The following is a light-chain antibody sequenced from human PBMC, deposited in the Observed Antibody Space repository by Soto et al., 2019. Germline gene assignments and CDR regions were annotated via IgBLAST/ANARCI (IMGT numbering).Light chain of an antibody. CDR1: SGHSNYA. J-gene: IGLJ2*01. CDR3: QTWGTGIVV. Sequence: QPVLTQSPSASASLGASVKLTCTLSSGHSNYAIAWHQQQPEKGPRYLMNVNSDGSHSKGDGIPDRFSGSSSGAERYLTISSLQSDDAADYYCQTWGTGIVVFGGGTKLTVL. CDR2: VNSDGSH. V-gene: IGLV4-69*01.